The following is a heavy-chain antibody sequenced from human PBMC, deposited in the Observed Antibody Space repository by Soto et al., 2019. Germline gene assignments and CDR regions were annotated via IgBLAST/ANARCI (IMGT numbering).Heavy chain of an antibody. CDR2: IKADGSDK. CDR3: ARDVVAVAATSGFDY. V-gene: IGHV3-7*01. CDR1: GFTFSNYW. D-gene: IGHD6-19*01. Sequence: PGGSLRLSCTASGFTFSNYWMTWIRQAPGKGLEWVANIKADGSDKYYVDSVKGRFAISKDNAKNSLYLQMNSLRVEDKALYYCARDVVAVAATSGFDYWGQGTLVTVSS. J-gene: IGHJ4*02.